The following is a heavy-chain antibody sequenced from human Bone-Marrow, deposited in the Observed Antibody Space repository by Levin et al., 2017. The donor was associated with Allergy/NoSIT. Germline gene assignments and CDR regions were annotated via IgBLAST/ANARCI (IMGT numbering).Heavy chain of an antibody. Sequence: PGGSLRLSCAASGFTFSDHYMDWVRQAPGKGLEWVGRTRNKANSYTTEYAASVKGRFTISRDDSKNSLYLQMNSLKTEDTAVYYCARDLNSSPQANGYFDRWGRGTLVTVSS. CDR3: ARDLNSSPQANGYFDR. V-gene: IGHV3-72*01. D-gene: IGHD6-13*01. CDR1: GFTFSDHY. J-gene: IGHJ2*01. CDR2: TRNKANSYTT.